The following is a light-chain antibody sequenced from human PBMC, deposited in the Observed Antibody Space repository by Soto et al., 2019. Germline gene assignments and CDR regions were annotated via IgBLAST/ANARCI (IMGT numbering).Light chain of an antibody. CDR3: QQYRNLVALT. J-gene: IGKJ4*01. CDR2: DAS. CDR1: HDISNY. Sequence: DIQMTQSPSSLFASVGDRVTITCQASHDISNYLNWYQQKPGKAPKLLIYDASNLETGVPSRFSGSGSGTDFTFTISSLQPEDIATYYCQQYRNLVALTFGGGTKVDIK. V-gene: IGKV1-33*01.